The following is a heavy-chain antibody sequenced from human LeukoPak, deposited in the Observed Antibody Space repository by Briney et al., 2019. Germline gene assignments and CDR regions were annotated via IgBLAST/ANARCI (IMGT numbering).Heavy chain of an antibody. Sequence: ASGKVSCKSAGDTFTDYYIHWVRQAPGQGLEWMGNVDPNSGGTNYAQEFQGRVTMTRDTSIGTAYMDLNSLRSDDPSVYYCVREAIGSTWTRFDHWGEGVPVTASS. D-gene: IGHD2/OR15-2a*01. CDR1: GDTFTDYY. CDR2: VDPNSGGT. CDR3: VREAIGSTWTRFDH. J-gene: IGHJ4*02. V-gene: IGHV1-2*02.